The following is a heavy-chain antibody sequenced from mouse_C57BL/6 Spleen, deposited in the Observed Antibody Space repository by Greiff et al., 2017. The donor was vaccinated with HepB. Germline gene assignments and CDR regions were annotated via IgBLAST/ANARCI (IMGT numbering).Heavy chain of an antibody. CDR2: INPSTGGT. J-gene: IGHJ3*01. D-gene: IGHD2-1*01. Sequence: VQLKESGPELVKPGASVKISCKASGYSFTGYYMNWVKQSPEKSLEWIGEINPSTGGTTYNQKFKAKATLTVDKSSSTAYMQLKSLTSEDSAVYYCAREIYYGNFTWFAYWGQGTLVTVSA. CDR3: AREIYYGNFTWFAY. V-gene: IGHV1-42*01. CDR1: GYSFTGYY.